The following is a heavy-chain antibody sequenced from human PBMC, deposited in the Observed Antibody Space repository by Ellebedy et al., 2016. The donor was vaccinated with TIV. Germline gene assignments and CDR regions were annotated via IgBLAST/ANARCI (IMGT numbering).Heavy chain of an antibody. CDR2: IYSGGST. D-gene: IGHD3-22*01. J-gene: IGHJ4*02. CDR3: ARDRSGYGFDY. V-gene: IGHV3-53*01. CDR1: GFTVSSNY. Sequence: GGSLRLSCAASGFTVSSNYMSWVRQAPGKGLEWVSVIYSGGSTYYADSVKGRFTISRDTAKNSLYLQMNSLRAEDTAVYYCARDRSGYGFDYWGQGTLVTVSS.